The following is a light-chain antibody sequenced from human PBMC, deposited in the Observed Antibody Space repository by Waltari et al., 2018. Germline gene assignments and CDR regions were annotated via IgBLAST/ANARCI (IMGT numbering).Light chain of an antibody. CDR3: MQALQTPWT. CDR2: LGS. V-gene: IGKV2-28*01. J-gene: IGKJ1*01. CDR1: QSPLHSNGYNY. Sequence: IVMTQSPLSLPVTPGEPASISCRSSQSPLHSNGYNYLDWYLQKPGQSPTLLIYLGSNRASGVPDRFSGSGSGTDFTLKISRVEAEDVGVYYCMQALQTPWTFGQGTKVEIK.